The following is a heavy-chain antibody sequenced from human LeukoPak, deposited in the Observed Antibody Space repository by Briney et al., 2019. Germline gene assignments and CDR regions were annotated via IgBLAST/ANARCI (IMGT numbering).Heavy chain of an antibody. CDR2: IIGSGGST. J-gene: IGHJ3*02. CDR3: AKPYDSSGYYFGDAFDI. V-gene: IGHV3-23*01. CDR1: GFPFSSYP. Sequence: GGSLRLSCAASGFPFSSYPMRWVRQPPGKGLEWFSAIIGSGGSTYYADSVKGRFTISRDNSKNTLYLQMNSLRAEDTAVYYCAKPYDSSGYYFGDAFDIWGQGTMVTVSS. D-gene: IGHD3-22*01.